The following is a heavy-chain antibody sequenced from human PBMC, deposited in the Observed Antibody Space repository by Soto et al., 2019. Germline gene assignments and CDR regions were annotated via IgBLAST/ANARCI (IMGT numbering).Heavy chain of an antibody. D-gene: IGHD4-17*01. J-gene: IGHJ6*02. CDR2: ISSSGSTI. CDR3: VKPTVAGVHYYYYGMDV. Sequence: PGGSLRLSCAASGFTFSSYEMNWVRQAPGKGLEWVSYISSSGSTIYYADSVKGRFTISRDNAKNSLYLQMNSLRPEDTAVYYCVKPTVAGVHYYYYGMDVWGQGTTVTVSS. CDR1: GFTFSSYE. V-gene: IGHV3-48*03.